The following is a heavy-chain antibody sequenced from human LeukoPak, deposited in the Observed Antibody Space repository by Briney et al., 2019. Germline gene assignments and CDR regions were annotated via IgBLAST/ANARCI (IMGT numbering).Heavy chain of an antibody. CDR2: IYHSEST. V-gene: IGHV4-4*02. J-gene: IGHJ4*02. CDR1: GGSISSSKW. CDR3: ARGLHDSSGYADY. Sequence: SRTLSLTCAVSGGSISSSKWWSWVRQPPGKRLECIGEIYHSESTNYKPSLKSRVTISVDKSKNQFSLKLSSVTAADTAVYYCARGLHDSSGYADYWGQGTLVTVSS. D-gene: IGHD3-22*01.